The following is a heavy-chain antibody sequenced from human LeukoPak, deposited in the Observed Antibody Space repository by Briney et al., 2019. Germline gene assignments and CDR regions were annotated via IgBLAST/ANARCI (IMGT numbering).Heavy chain of an antibody. V-gene: IGHV3-48*04. CDR3: ARGKLGVVPAAMRAFFDY. CDR2: IGSSSSTI. Sequence: GGSLILSCAASGVTVSNNFMSWVRQAPGKGLEWVSYIGSSSSTIYYADSVKGRFTISRDNAKNSLYLQMNSLRAEDTAVYYCARGKLGVVPAAMRAFFDYWGQGTLVTVSS. D-gene: IGHD2-2*01. J-gene: IGHJ4*02. CDR1: GVTVSNNF.